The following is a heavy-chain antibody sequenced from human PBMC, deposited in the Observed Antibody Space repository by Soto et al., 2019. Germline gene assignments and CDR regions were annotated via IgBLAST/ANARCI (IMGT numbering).Heavy chain of an antibody. J-gene: IGHJ2*01. CDR3: AGAGNLGYWYFDL. D-gene: IGHD3-10*01. CDR2: IYYSGST. V-gene: IGHV4-31*03. Sequence: SETLSLTCTVSGGSISSGGYYWSWIRQHPGKVLEWIGYIYYSGSTYYNPSLKSRLTISVDTSKNQFSLNLSSVTAADTAVYYCAGAGNLGYWYFDLWGRGTLVTVSS. CDR1: GGSISSGGYY.